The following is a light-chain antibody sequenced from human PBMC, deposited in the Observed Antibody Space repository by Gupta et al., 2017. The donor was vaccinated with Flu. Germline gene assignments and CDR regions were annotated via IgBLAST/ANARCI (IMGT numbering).Light chain of an antibody. J-gene: IGLJ3*02. Sequence: ITISCTGTSSDVGGYNYISGYQQHPAKAHTLMIYEVNVRTAGVANRFSGSKSGNTTSLTISGLQAEDEADYFCASDTTTATWVFGRGTKLTVL. CDR3: ASDTTTATWV. CDR2: EVN. CDR1: SSDVGGYNY. V-gene: IGLV2-14*01.